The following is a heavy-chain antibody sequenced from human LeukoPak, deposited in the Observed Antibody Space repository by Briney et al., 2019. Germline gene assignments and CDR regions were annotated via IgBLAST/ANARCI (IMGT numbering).Heavy chain of an antibody. V-gene: IGHV4-39*07. CDR3: ARLHYYGSGSYYRGGTIRYFDY. CDR2: INHSGST. J-gene: IGHJ4*02. D-gene: IGHD3-10*01. CDR1: SSSISSSPYY. Sequence: PSETLSLTCTVSSSSISSSPYYWSWIRQPPGKGLEWIGEINHSGSTNYNPSLKSRVTISVDTSKNQFSLKLSSVTAADTAVYYCARLHYYGSGSYYRGGTIRYFDYWGQGTLVTVSS.